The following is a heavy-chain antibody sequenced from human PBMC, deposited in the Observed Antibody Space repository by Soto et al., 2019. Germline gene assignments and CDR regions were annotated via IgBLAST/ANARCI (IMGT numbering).Heavy chain of an antibody. CDR1: GFTFSSYA. CDR3: ARDRFIVGVTGGDWFDP. D-gene: IGHD1-26*01. J-gene: IGHJ5*02. Sequence: QVQLVESGGGVVQPGRSLRLSCAASGFTFSSYAMHWVRQAPGKGLEWVAVISYDGSNKYYADSVKGRFTISRDNSKNTLYLQMNSLRAEDTAVYYCARDRFIVGVTGGDWFDPWGQGTLVTVSS. CDR2: ISYDGSNK. V-gene: IGHV3-30-3*01.